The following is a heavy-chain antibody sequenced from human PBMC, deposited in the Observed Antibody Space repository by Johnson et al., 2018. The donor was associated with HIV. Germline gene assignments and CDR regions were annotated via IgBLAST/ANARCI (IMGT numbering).Heavy chain of an antibody. CDR3: NTDRGYYDSSGYSRVFDI. Sequence: VQLVESGGGLVQPGRSLILSCAASGFTFSNAWMSWVRQAPGKGLEWVGRIKSKTDGGTRDYAAPVKGRFTISRDDSKNTLYLQMNSLKTEDTAVYYCNTDRGYYDSSGYSRVFDIWGQGTMVTVSS. J-gene: IGHJ3*02. D-gene: IGHD3-22*01. V-gene: IGHV3-15*01. CDR2: IKSKTDGGTR. CDR1: GFTFSNAW.